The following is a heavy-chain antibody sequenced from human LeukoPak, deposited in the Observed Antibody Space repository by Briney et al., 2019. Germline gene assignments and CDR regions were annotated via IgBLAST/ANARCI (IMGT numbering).Heavy chain of an antibody. CDR3: ARDRWNFDY. V-gene: IGHV3-74*01. Sequence: GRSLRLSCAASGFTFSDYWMHWVRQAPGKGLVWVSRINSDGTSISYADSVKGRLTISRDNAKNTLYLQMNSLRAEDSAVYYCARDRWNFDYWGQGTLVTVSS. J-gene: IGHJ4*02. CDR1: GFTFSDYW. CDR2: INSDGTSI. D-gene: IGHD4-23*01.